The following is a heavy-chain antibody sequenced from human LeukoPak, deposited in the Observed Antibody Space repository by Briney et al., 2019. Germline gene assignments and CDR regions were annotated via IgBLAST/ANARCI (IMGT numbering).Heavy chain of an antibody. J-gene: IGHJ4*02. CDR3: AKGARGAYFDY. V-gene: IGHV3-66*01. CDR2: IYGADTI. CDR1: GFTFSSYG. Sequence: PGGSLRLSCAASGFTFSSYGMHWVRQVPGKGLEWVSCIYGADTIYYADFVKDRFTITRDSNRNILFLQMNSLRADDTAVYYCAKGARGAYFDYWGQGTLVTVSS. D-gene: IGHD4/OR15-4a*01.